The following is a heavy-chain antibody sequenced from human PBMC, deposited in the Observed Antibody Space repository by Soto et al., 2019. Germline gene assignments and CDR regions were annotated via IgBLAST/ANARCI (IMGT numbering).Heavy chain of an antibody. J-gene: IGHJ4*02. CDR1: GGTFSSYA. Sequence: QVQLVQSGAEVKKPGSSVKVSCKASGGTFSSYAISWVRQAPGQGLEWMGGIIPIFGTAYYAQEFQGRVTITADDSTSTAYTELSSLRSEDTAVYYCARIEPGGSGWHFDYWGQGTLVTVSS. D-gene: IGHD6-19*01. CDR2: IIPIFGTA. V-gene: IGHV1-69*12. CDR3: ARIEPGGSGWHFDY.